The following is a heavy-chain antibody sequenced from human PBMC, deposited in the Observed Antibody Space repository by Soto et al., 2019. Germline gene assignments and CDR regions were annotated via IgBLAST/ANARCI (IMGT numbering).Heavy chain of an antibody. V-gene: IGHV3-53*01. Sequence: PVGSLRLYCAVSGLTVTDRKSITWVRQAPGRGLESVAALYSTYGTYYADFVRGRLTVSRDNFNTTVYLHMNDLRHDETALYFLASRLHRDHAYDIWGLGTMVTVSS. CDR2: LYSTYGT. CDR3: ASRLHRDHAYDI. J-gene: IGHJ3*02. D-gene: IGHD6-25*01. CDR1: GLTVTDRKS.